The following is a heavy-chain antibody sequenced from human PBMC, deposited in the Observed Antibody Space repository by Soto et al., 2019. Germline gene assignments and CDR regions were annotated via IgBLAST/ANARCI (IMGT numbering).Heavy chain of an antibody. J-gene: IGHJ4*02. CDR1: GGSISSYY. Sequence: SETLSLTCTVSGGSISSYYRSWIRQPPGKGLEWIGYIYYSGSTNYNPSLKSRVTISVDTSKNQFSLKLSSVTAADTAVYYCARAVAARLPVDYWGQGTLVTVSS. D-gene: IGHD6-6*01. CDR2: IYYSGST. V-gene: IGHV4-59*01. CDR3: ARAVAARLPVDY.